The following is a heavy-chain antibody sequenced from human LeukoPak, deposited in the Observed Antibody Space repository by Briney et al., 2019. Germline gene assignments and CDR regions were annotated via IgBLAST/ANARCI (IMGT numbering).Heavy chain of an antibody. CDR1: GYTFTAYY. V-gene: IGHV1-2*02. D-gene: IGHD3-22*01. Sequence: ASVKVSCKASGYTFTAYYIHWVRQAPGQGVEWMGWINPNSGGTNYAQNFQGRVTMTRDTSSSTAYMELSSLRSDDAAVYYCTRGHLTYYDSSGYSHFDYWGQGNLVTVSS. CDR3: TRGHLTYYDSSGYSHFDY. J-gene: IGHJ4*02. CDR2: INPNSGGT.